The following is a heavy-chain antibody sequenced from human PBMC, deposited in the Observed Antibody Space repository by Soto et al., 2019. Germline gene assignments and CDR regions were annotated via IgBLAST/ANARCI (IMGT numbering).Heavy chain of an antibody. V-gene: IGHV2-5*02. CDR2: IYWDDDK. J-gene: IGHJ4*02. CDR3: AHRRARNDIEAFDY. Sequence: SGPTLVNPTQTLTLTCTISGFSLKTNGVGVGWIRQPPGKALEWLAIIYWDDDKRYSPSLKSRLTITKDTSKNQVVLTMTNMDPVDTATFYCAHRRARNDIEAFDYWGQGTLVTVSS. D-gene: IGHD6-6*01. CDR1: GFSLKTNGVG.